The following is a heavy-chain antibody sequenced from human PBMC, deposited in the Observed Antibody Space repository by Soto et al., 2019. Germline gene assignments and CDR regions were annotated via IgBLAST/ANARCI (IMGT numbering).Heavy chain of an antibody. CDR1: GFTFSSYA. J-gene: IGHJ6*02. CDR3: AKEDTAMVGYYYYYGMDV. V-gene: IGHV3-23*01. D-gene: IGHD5-18*01. CDR2: ISGSGGST. Sequence: GGSLRLSCAASGFTFSSYAMSWVRQAPGKGLEWVSAISGSGGSTYYADSVKGRFTISRDNSKNTLYLQMNSLRAEDTAVYYCAKEDTAMVGYYYYYGMDVWGQGTTVTVSS.